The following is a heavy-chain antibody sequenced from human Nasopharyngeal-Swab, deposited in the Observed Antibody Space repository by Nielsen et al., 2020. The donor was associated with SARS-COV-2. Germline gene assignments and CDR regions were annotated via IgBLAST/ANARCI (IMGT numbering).Heavy chain of an antibody. Sequence: SETLSLTCAVYGGSFSGYYWSWIRQPPGKGLEWIGEINHSGSTNYNPSLKSRVAISIDTSKNQFSLALRSVTAADTGLYYCARGNYFGSGTFHRTYGMDAWGQGTSVTVSS. CDR2: INHSGST. J-gene: IGHJ6*02. D-gene: IGHD3-10*01. CDR3: ARGNYFGSGTFHRTYGMDA. V-gene: IGHV4-34*01. CDR1: GGSFSGYY.